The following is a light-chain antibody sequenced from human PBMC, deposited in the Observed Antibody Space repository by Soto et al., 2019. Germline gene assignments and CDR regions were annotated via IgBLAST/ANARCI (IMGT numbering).Light chain of an antibody. J-gene: IGKJ1*01. CDR2: GAS. V-gene: IGKV3-20*01. CDR1: ESINSNN. Sequence: ESVLTQSPGTLSLTPGESGTLSCRPSESINSNNLAWYQQKPGQAPRLLIYGASSRATGISDRFSGSGSGTDFTLTISSLEPEDFAVYCCQQFGSSPRTFVQGTQLEI. CDR3: QQFGSSPRT.